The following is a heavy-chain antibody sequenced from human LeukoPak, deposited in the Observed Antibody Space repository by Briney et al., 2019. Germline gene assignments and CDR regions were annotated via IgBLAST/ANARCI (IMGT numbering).Heavy chain of an antibody. J-gene: IGHJ4*02. CDR2: INSDGSSI. D-gene: IGHD3/OR15-3a*01. CDR3: ARADWGFYFDY. V-gene: IGHV3-74*01. Sequence: GGSLRLSCAASGFTFSSYWMHWVRQAPGKVLVWVSRINSDGSSISYADSVKGRFTISRDNARSTLSLQMNSLRAEDTAVYYCARADWGFYFDYWGQGILVTVSS. CDR1: GFTFSSYW.